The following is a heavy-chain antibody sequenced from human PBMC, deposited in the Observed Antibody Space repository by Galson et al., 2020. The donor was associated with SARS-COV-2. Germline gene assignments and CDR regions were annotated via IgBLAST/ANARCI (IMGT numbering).Heavy chain of an antibody. V-gene: IGHV3-30*18. Sequence: GGSLRLSCAASGFTFSSYGMHWVRRAPGKGLEWVAVISYDGSNKYYADSVKGRFTISRDNSKNTLYLQMNSLRAEDTAVYYCAKSLLWFGEPLDYWGQGTLVTVSS. CDR2: ISYDGSNK. J-gene: IGHJ4*02. D-gene: IGHD3-10*01. CDR1: GFTFSSYG. CDR3: AKSLLWFGEPLDY.